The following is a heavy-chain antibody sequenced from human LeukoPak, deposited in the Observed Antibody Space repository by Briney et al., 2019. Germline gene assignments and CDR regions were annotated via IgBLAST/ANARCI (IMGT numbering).Heavy chain of an antibody. Sequence: TSETLSLTCTVSGGSISSGDYYWSWIRQPPGKGLEWIGYIYYSGSTYYNPSLKSRVTISVDTSKNQFSLKLSSVTAADTAVYYCARAGGPSSAVAGLTDYWGQGTLVTVSS. D-gene: IGHD6-19*01. J-gene: IGHJ4*02. CDR1: GGSISSGDYY. V-gene: IGHV4-30-4*08. CDR2: IYYSGST. CDR3: ARAGGPSSAVAGLTDY.